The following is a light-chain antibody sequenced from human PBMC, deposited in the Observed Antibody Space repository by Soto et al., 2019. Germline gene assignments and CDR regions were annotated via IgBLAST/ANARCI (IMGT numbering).Light chain of an antibody. V-gene: IGKV3-11*01. CDR2: DAV. Sequence: EIVLTQYPDTLSLSPGERATLSCRASQNIRTYLAWYQQKPGQSPRLLVDDAVNRAAGAPDRLSGSGSGTDFTLTISSLEHEDSAVYVCQQRSDWPPLTFGGGTKVEIK. CDR3: QQRSDWPPLT. J-gene: IGKJ4*01. CDR1: QNIRTY.